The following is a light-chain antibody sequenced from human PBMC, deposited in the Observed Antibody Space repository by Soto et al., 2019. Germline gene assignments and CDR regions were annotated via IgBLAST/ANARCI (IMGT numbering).Light chain of an antibody. CDR2: EVS. Sequence: QSALTQPPSASGSPGQSVTISCTGTSSDVGGYNYVSWYQQHPGKAPKLMIYEVSKRPSGVPDRFSGSMSGNTASLTVSGLQAEDEADYYCSSYAGIVMLFGTGTKVTVL. V-gene: IGLV2-8*01. J-gene: IGLJ1*01. CDR3: SSYAGIVML. CDR1: SSDVGGYNY.